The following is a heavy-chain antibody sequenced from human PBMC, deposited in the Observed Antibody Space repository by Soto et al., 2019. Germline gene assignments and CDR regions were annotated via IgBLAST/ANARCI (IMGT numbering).Heavy chain of an antibody. D-gene: IGHD3-16*02. CDR2: IDYSGGT. Sequence: PGKRLEWIGSIDYSGGTYYNPSLKSRVTISVDTSKNQFSLKLSSVTAADTAVYYCARFDYDYVWGSYRRGYLDYWGQGNRVSVSS. CDR3: ARFDYDYVWGSYRRGYLDY. V-gene: IGHV4-39*01. J-gene: IGHJ4*02.